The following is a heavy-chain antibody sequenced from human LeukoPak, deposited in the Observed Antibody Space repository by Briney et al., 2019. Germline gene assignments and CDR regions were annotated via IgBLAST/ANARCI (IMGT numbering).Heavy chain of an antibody. D-gene: IGHD3-22*01. J-gene: IGHJ3*02. CDR3: AGRGYASSGYRDAFDI. CDR1: GYSFTNYW. V-gene: IGHV5-51*01. CDR2: IYPGDSDT. Sequence: GESLKISCKGSGYSFTNYWIGWVRQMPGKGLEWMGIIYPGDSDTKYSPSFQGQVTISADKSISTAYLQWSSLKASDTAMYYCAGRGYASSGYRDAFDIWGQGTMVTVSS.